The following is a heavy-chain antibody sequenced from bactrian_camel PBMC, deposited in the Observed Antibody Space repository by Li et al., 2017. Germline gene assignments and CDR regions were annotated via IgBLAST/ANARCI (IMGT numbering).Heavy chain of an antibody. D-gene: IGHD4*01. CDR1: GYTADKPYC. CDR3: AAEDGRSLAAYTDYEDNCYIGAQFGY. V-gene: IGHV3S55*01. J-gene: IGHJ6*01. CDR2: IGDDGRA. Sequence: HVQLVESGGGSVQAGGSLRVSCEVSGYTADKPYCMGWFRQRPGQERGGVADIGDDGRASYADSVKGRFTISQDGAKTTLYLQMSSLKPEDTAMYYCAAEDGRSLAAYTDYEDNCYIGAQFGYWGQGTQVTVS.